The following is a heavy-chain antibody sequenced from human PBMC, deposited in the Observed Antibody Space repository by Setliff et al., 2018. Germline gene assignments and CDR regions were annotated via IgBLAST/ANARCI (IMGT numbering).Heavy chain of an antibody. V-gene: IGHV4-34*01. CDR3: ASQLGGYCSGGSCYSYYYYYMDV. CDR1: GGSFSGYY. Sequence: LSLTCAVYGGSFSGYYWSWIRQPPGKGLEWIGEINHSGSTNYNPSLKSRVTISVDTSKNQFSLKLSSVTAADTAVYYCASQLGGYCSGGSCYSYYYYYMDVWGKGTTVTVSS. CDR2: INHSGST. D-gene: IGHD2-15*01. J-gene: IGHJ6*03.